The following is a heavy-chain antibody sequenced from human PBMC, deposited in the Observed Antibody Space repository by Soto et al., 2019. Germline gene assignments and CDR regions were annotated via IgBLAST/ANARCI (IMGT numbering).Heavy chain of an antibody. J-gene: IGHJ5*02. CDR2: IIPILGIA. CDR1: GGTFSSYT. V-gene: IGHV1-69*08. CDR3: ARDPPPYCSSTSCSDNWFDP. Sequence: QVQLVQSGAEVKKPGSSVKVSCKASGGTFSSYTISWVRQAPGQGLEWMGRIIPILGIANYAQKFQGRVTITADKSTRTAYMELSSLRSEDTAVYYCARDPPPYCSSTSCSDNWFDPWGQGTLVTVSS. D-gene: IGHD2-2*01.